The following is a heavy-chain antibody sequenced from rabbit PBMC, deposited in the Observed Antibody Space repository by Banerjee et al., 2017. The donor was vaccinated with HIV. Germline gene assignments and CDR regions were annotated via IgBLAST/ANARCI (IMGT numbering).Heavy chain of an antibody. CDR2: IYNGDGRT. J-gene: IGHJ4*01. V-gene: IGHV1S47*01. Sequence: QEQLKETGGGLVKPGGTLTLTCKASGIDFSSNAMCWVRQAPGKRPEWIACIYNGDGRTWYASWAKGRFTISKTSSTTVTLQMTSLTAADTATYFCARDLAGVIGWNFGLWGPGTLVTVS. D-gene: IGHD4-1*01. CDR3: ARDLAGVIGWNFGL. CDR1: GIDFSSNA.